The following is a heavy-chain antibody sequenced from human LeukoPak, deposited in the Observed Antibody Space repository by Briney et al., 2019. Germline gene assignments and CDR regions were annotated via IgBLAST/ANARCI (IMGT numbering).Heavy chain of an antibody. V-gene: IGHV4-59*08. CDR2: IHNSGRT. D-gene: IGHD1-14*01. Sequence: SETLSLTFSVSRGFLSNYYRGWLRQSPGKGLEWIGYIHNSGRTNYNPSLKSRVTGFVDTSKNQVSLRLSSVTTADLVLDHGARHGTISSESYFYYWGQGALVTVSS. J-gene: IGHJ4*02. CDR1: RGFLSNYY. CDR3: ARHGTISSESYFYY.